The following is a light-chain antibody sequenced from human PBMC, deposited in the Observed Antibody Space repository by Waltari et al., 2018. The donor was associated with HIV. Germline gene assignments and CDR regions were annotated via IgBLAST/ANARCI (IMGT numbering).Light chain of an antibody. CDR3: SSWDDSLSGVL. J-gene: IGLJ2*01. CDR2: TNN. Sequence: QSVLTQPPSASGTPGQRVTISCSGSSSNIGNNFFYWYQQVPGTAPKLLIHTNNQRPSGVPDRFSGSKSGTSASLAIRGLRSEDEAYYYCSSWDDSLSGVLFGGGTKLTVL. V-gene: IGLV1-47*01. CDR1: SSNIGNNF.